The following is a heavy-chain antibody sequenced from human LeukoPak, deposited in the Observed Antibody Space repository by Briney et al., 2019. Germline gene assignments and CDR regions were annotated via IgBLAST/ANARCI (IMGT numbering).Heavy chain of an antibody. CDR2: IYYSGST. CDR1: GGSISSGGYY. Sequence: SQTLSLTCTVSGGSISSGGYYWSWIRQQPGKGLEWIGYIYYSGSTYYNPSLKSRVTISVDTSKNQFSLKLSSVTAADTAVYYCARGRTYYYDSSGYYHTLYFDYWGQGTLVTVSS. V-gene: IGHV4-31*03. J-gene: IGHJ4*02. D-gene: IGHD3-22*01. CDR3: ARGRTYYYDSSGYYHTLYFDY.